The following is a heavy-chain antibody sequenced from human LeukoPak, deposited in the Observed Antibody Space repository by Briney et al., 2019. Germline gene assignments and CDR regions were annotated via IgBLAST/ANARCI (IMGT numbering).Heavy chain of an antibody. D-gene: IGHD3-22*01. J-gene: IGHJ3*02. Sequence: GGSLRLSCAASGFTFRAYWMSWVRQVPGKGLEWVANIKQDGSDRDYVDSVKGRSIISRDNAKNSVYLQMNNLRAEDTALYYCAKDIDEDSGSSGSQQGAFDIWGQGTMVTVSS. V-gene: IGHV3-7*03. CDR3: AKDIDEDSGSSGSQQGAFDI. CDR2: IKQDGSDR. CDR1: GFTFRAYW.